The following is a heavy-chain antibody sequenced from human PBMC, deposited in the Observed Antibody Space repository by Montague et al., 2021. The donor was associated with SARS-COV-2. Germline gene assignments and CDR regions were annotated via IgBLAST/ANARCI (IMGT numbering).Heavy chain of an antibody. D-gene: IGHD3-3*01. V-gene: IGHV4-61*01. CDR1: GYSISSGYY. CDR3: ARAPVAHITIFGVVTSFDY. CDR2: IYYSGST. J-gene: IGHJ4*02. Sequence: SETLSLTCTVSGYSISSGYYWSWIRQPPGKGLEWIGYIYYSGSTNYNPSLKSRVTISVDTSKNQFSLKLSSVTAADTAVYYCARAPVAHITIFGVVTSFDYWGQGTLVTVSS.